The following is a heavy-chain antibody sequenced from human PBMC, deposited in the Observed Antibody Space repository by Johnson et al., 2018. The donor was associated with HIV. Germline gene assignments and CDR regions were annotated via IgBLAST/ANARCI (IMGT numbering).Heavy chain of an antibody. CDR2: ISNSGGDT. CDR3: ARDLKSYYDSSGYFDAFDI. J-gene: IGHJ3*02. D-gene: IGHD3-22*01. CDR1: GFTFSSYA. V-gene: IGHV3-23*04. Sequence: VQLVESGGGVVQPGRSLRLSCAASGFTFSSYAMSWVRQAPGKGLEWVSTISNSGGDTYYADSVTGRFTISRDNSKNTLYLQMNSLRAEDTALYYCARDLKSYYDSSGYFDAFDIWGQGTMVTVSS.